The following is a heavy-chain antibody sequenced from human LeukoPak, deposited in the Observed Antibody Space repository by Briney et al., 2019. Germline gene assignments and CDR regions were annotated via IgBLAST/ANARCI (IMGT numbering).Heavy chain of an antibody. CDR3: ARESHNDFWSGYPRKVWFDP. J-gene: IGHJ5*02. CDR1: GGTFSSYA. CDR2: IIPIFGTA. D-gene: IGHD3-3*01. V-gene: IGHV1-69*13. Sequence: SVKVSCKASGGTFSSYAISWVRQAPGQGLEWMGGIIPIFGTANYAQKFQGRVTITADESTSTAYMELSSLRSEDTAVYYCARESHNDFWSGYPRKVWFDPWGQGTLVTVSS.